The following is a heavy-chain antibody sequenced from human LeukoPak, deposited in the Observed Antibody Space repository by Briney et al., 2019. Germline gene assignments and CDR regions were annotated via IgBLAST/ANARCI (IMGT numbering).Heavy chain of an antibody. Sequence: SETLSLTCTVSGGSISSYYWSWIRQPAGKGLEWIGRIYTSGSTNYNPSLKSRVTMSVDTSKNQFSLKLSSVTAADTAVYYCARDYYDSSGPLYWFDPWGQGTLVTVSS. CDR2: IYTSGST. V-gene: IGHV4-4*07. D-gene: IGHD3-22*01. J-gene: IGHJ5*02. CDR3: ARDYYDSSGPLYWFDP. CDR1: GGSISSYY.